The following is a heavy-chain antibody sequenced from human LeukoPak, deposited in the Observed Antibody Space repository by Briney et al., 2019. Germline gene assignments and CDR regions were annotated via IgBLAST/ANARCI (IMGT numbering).Heavy chain of an antibody. CDR2: IYYSGST. D-gene: IGHD3-3*01. CDR1: GGSISSGGYY. Sequence: SQTLSLTCTVSGGSISSGGYYWSWIHQHPGKGLEWIGYIYYSGSTYYNPSLKSRVTISVDTSKNQFSLKLSSVTAADTAVYYCARDNPRYDFWSGFMLWGQGTLVTVSS. V-gene: IGHV4-31*03. J-gene: IGHJ4*02. CDR3: ARDNPRYDFWSGFML.